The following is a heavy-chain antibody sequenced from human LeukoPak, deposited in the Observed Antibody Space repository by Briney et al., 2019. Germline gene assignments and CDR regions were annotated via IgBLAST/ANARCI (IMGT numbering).Heavy chain of an antibody. J-gene: IGHJ3*02. D-gene: IGHD6-13*01. CDR3: ATTTLGYSSSWYDPPLWGAFDI. V-gene: IGHV4-38-2*02. CDR1: GYSISSGYY. CDR2: IYHSGST. Sequence: SETLSLTCTVSGYSISSGYYWGWIRQPPGKGLEWIGSIYHSGSTYYNPSLKSRVTISVDTSKNQFSLKLSSVTAADTAVYYCATTTLGYSSSWYDPPLWGAFDIWGQGTMVTVSS.